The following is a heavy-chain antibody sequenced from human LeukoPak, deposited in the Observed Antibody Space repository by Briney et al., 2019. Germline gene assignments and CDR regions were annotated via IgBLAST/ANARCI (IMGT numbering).Heavy chain of an antibody. CDR1: GGTFSSYA. CDR3: ARERYCSSTSCYGNWFDP. V-gene: IGHV1-69*06. J-gene: IGHJ5*02. CDR2: IIPIFGTA. D-gene: IGHD2-2*01. Sequence: SVKVSCKASGGTFSSYAISWVRQAPGQGLEWMGGIIPIFGTANYAQKFQGRVTITADKSTSTAYMELSSLRSEDTAVYYCARERYCSSTSCYGNWFDPWGQGTLVTVSS.